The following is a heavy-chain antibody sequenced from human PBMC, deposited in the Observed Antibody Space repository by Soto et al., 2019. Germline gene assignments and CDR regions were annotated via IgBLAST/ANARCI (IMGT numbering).Heavy chain of an antibody. CDR1: GGTFSSYA. J-gene: IGHJ4*02. V-gene: IGHV1-69*12. CDR3: ARRGTYYDFWSGYYDY. Sequence: QVQLVQSGAVVKKPGSSVKVSCKASGGTFSSYAISWVRQAPGQGLEWMGGIIPIFGTANYAQKFQGRVTITADESTSTAYMELSSLRSEDTAVYYCARRGTYYDFWSGYYDYWGQGTLVTVSS. D-gene: IGHD3-3*01. CDR2: IIPIFGTA.